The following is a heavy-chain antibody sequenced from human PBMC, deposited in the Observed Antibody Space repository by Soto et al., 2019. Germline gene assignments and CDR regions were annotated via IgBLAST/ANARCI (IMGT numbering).Heavy chain of an antibody. J-gene: IGHJ5*01. CDR2: IIPLLDRP. CDR1: GGTFSRWT. V-gene: IGHV1-69*02. CDR3: AKAPGTSIFWFDS. D-gene: IGHD3-3*01. Sequence: QVQLVQSGAEVKPPGSSVRVSCTASGGTFSRWTVSWVLQAPGQGLEWLGRIIPLLDRPNYAQTFQGRLTITADRATATASLDLHSLRSDDTDVYFCAKAPGTSIFWFDSWGQGTLVAVSS.